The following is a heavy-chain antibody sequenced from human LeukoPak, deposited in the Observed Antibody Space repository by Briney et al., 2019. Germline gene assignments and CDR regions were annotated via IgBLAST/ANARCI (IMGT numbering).Heavy chain of an antibody. Sequence: ASVKVSCTASGYSFTSHYMHWVRQAPGQGLEWMGLINPSGSSTLYAQKFQGRVTMTRDMSTTTDYMELSSLRSEDTAVYYCARDNSVGDIAWWFDPWGQGTLVTVSS. V-gene: IGHV1-46*01. D-gene: IGHD3-16*02. CDR2: INPSGSST. CDR1: GYSFTSHY. J-gene: IGHJ5*02. CDR3: ARDNSVGDIAWWFDP.